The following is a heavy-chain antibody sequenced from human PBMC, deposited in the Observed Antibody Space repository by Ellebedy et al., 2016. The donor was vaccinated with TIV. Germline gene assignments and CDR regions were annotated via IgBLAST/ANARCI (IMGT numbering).Heavy chain of an antibody. CDR1: GFTFSSYW. CDR3: ARLQMTTTFNWFDP. Sequence: GASLKISXAASGFTFSSYWMSWVRQAPGKGLEWVANIKQDGSEKYYVDSVKGRFTISRDNAKNSLYLQMNSLRAEDTAVYYCARLQMTTTFNWFDPWGQGTLVTVSS. J-gene: IGHJ5*02. V-gene: IGHV3-7*03. CDR2: IKQDGSEK. D-gene: IGHD4-17*01.